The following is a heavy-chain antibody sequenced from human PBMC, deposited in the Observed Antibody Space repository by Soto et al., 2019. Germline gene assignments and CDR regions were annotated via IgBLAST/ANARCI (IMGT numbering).Heavy chain of an antibody. J-gene: IGHJ6*02. CDR1: GYNFATYW. CDR3: ARDRSNSPYYYYYGLDV. V-gene: IGHV5-51*01. Sequence: ESLKISFEGSGYNFATYWIGWVRQIPGKGLEWMGIVYPGDSDTRYSPSFQGQVTISADKYNSTAYLQWSSLEASDTAIYYCARDRSNSPYYYYYGLDVWGQGTTVTVSS. D-gene: IGHD1-26*01. CDR2: VYPGDSDT.